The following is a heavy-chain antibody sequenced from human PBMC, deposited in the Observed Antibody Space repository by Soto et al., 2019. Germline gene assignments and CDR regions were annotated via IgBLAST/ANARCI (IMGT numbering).Heavy chain of an antibody. J-gene: IGHJ6*02. CDR1: GFTFSNYD. D-gene: IGHD2-2*01. Sequence: EVQLVESGGGLVQPGGSLRLSCAASGFTFSNYDMHWVRQATGKGLEWVSAIHAAGDTYYPGSVKGRFTISRDIDKNSLYLQMNSLRAGDTAVYFCARGRCSSPSCYFDLHGMDVWGQGTTVTVSS. V-gene: IGHV3-13*04. CDR2: IHAAGDT. CDR3: ARGRCSSPSCYFDLHGMDV.